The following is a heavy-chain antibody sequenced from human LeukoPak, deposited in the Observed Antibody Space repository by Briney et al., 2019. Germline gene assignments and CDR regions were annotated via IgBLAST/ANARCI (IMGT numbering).Heavy chain of an antibody. CDR2: IYTSGST. V-gene: IGHV4-61*02. J-gene: IGHJ4*02. Sequence: SETLSLTCTVSGGSISSGSYYWSWIRQPAGKGLEWIGRIYTSGSTNYNPSLKSRVTMSVDTSKNQFSLKLSSVTAADTAVYYCARDRYYYDSSGYDPYFDYWGQGTLVTVSS. CDR1: GGSISSGSYY. CDR3: ARDRYYYDSSGYDPYFDY. D-gene: IGHD3-22*01.